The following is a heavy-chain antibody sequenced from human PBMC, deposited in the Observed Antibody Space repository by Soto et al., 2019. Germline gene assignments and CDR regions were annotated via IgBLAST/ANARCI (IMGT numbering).Heavy chain of an antibody. CDR3: ARSVFP. V-gene: IGHV4-31*03. J-gene: IGHJ5*02. CDR2: FYYSGST. CDR1: GGSISTGGYY. Sequence: QVQLQESGPGLVKPSQTLSLTCTVSGGSISTGGYYWNWIRQHPGKGLEWIGYFYYSGSTYYTPSLKSRVTISVNTSKNQFSLKLSAVTAADTAVYYCARSVFPWGQGTLVTVSS.